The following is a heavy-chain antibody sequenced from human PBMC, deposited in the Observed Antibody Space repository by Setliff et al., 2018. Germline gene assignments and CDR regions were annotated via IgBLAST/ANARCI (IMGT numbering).Heavy chain of an antibody. V-gene: IGHV1-3*01. CDR1: GYTFSNYL. D-gene: IGHD3-3*01. Sequence: ASVKVSCKASGYTFSNYLLHWVRQAPGQSPEWVGWINAGNGHTKYSQRFQDRITITSETSATTVCMELGSLRSEDTAIYYCAKSPHDFWSGRVFFDYWGQGMLVTVSS. J-gene: IGHJ4*01. CDR2: INAGNGHT. CDR3: AKSPHDFWSGRVFFDY.